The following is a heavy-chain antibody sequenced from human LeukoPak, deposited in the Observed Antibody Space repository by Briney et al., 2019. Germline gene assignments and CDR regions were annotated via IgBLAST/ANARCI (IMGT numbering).Heavy chain of an antibody. D-gene: IGHD2/OR15-2a*01. J-gene: IGHJ5*02. CDR1: GGTFSSYA. CDR3: ARERLKATDLSHRSFDP. CDR2: IIPIFGTA. Sequence: GASVKVSCKASGGTFSSYAISWVRQAPGQGLEWMGGIIPIFGTANYAQKFQGRVTITTDESTSTAYMELSSLRSEDTAVYYCARERLKATDLSHRSFDPWGQGTLVTVSS. V-gene: IGHV1-69*05.